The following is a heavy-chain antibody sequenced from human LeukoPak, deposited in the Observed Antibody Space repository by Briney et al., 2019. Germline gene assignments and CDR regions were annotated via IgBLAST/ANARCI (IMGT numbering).Heavy chain of an antibody. V-gene: IGHV4-38-2*02. J-gene: IGHJ4*02. Sequence: EPSETLSLTCTVSGYSISSDYYWGWIRQPPGKGLEWIGSIYDSESTYYNPSLKTRVTISVDTSKNQFSLKLRSVTAADTAVYYCAAAVAGQGPDYWGQGTLVTVSS. CDR1: GYSISSDYY. D-gene: IGHD6-19*01. CDR2: IYDSEST. CDR3: AAAVAGQGPDY.